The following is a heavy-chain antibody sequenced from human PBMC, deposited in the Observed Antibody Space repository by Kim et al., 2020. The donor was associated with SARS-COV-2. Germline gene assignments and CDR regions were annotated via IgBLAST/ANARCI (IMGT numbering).Heavy chain of an antibody. D-gene: IGHD3-9*01. V-gene: IGHV3-23*01. CDR3: AKGAILTGYLFDY. J-gene: IGHJ4*02. Sequence: YTDAVKGRFTISRDKSKNTLYLQMNSLRAEDTAVYYCAKGAILTGYLFDYWGQGTLVTVSS.